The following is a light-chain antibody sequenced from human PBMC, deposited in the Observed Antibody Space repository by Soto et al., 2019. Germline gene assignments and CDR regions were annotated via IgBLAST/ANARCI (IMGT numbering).Light chain of an antibody. J-gene: IGKJ3*01. CDR1: QSISSW. CDR3: QKYNSAPRT. CDR2: AAS. Sequence: GDRVTITCRASQSISSWLAWYQQKPGKVPKLLIYAASTLQSGVPSRFSGSGSGTDFTLTISSLQPEDVATYYCQKYNSAPRTFGPGTKVDIK. V-gene: IGKV1-27*01.